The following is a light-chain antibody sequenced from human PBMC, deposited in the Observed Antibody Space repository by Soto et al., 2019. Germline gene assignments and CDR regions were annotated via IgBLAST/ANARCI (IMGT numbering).Light chain of an antibody. CDR1: QTVRNNY. CDR3: QQRSNWPFIT. CDR2: DAS. Sequence: EFVLTQSPGTLSLSPGERATLSCRASQTVRNNYLAWYQQKPGQAPRLLIYDASSRATGIPDRFSGGGSGTDFTLTISRLEPEDFAVYYCQQRSNWPFITFGQGTRLEIK. J-gene: IGKJ5*01. V-gene: IGKV3D-20*02.